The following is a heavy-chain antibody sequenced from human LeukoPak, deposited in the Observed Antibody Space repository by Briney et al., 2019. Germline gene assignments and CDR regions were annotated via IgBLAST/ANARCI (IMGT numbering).Heavy chain of an antibody. CDR2: IYYSGNT. D-gene: IGHD3-10*01. CDR1: GGSISDYY. CDR3: ARESYYYASVYDY. Sequence: SETLSLTCTVSGGSISDYYWTWIRQPPGKGLEWIGHIYYSGNTIYNPSLKSRVTISVDTSKNQFSLKLSSVTAADTAVYYCARESYYYASVYDYWGQGTLVTVSS. V-gene: IGHV4-59*12. J-gene: IGHJ4*02.